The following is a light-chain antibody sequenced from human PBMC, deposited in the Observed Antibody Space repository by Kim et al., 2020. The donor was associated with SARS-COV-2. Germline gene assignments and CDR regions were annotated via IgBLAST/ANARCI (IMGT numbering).Light chain of an antibody. V-gene: IGKV3-20*01. J-gene: IGKJ4*01. CDR3: QQFANAPLT. Sequence: EIVLTQSPGTLSLSPGERATLSCRASQTVAKNYLAWYQQKAGQAPRLLIYTASIRATDIPDRFSGSGSGTDVTLTISRLEPEDFAVYFCQQFANAPLTFGGGTKVDIK. CDR1: QTVAKNY. CDR2: TAS.